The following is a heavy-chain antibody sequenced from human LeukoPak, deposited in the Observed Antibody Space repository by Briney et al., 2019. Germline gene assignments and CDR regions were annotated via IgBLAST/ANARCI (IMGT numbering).Heavy chain of an antibody. CDR1: GGSFSGYY. Sequence: SETLSLTCAVYGGSFSGYYWSWIRQPPGKGLEWIGEINHSGSTNYNPSLKSRVTISVDTSKNQFSLKLSSVTAADTAVYYCASTYRGYWGQATLVTVSS. V-gene: IGHV4-34*01. D-gene: IGHD2-2*02. CDR2: INHSGST. CDR3: ASTYRGY. J-gene: IGHJ4*02.